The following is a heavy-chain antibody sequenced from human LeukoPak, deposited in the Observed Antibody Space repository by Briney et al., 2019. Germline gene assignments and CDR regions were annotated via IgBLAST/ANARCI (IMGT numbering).Heavy chain of an antibody. CDR3: ARERESSFDY. Sequence: GGSLRLSCAASGFTVSSNYMSWVRQAPGKGLEWVSVTYSGGSTYYADSVKGRFTISRDNSNNTLYLQMNSLRAEDTALYYCARERESSFDYWGEGALVTVSS. V-gene: IGHV3-53*01. D-gene: IGHD2-2*01. CDR1: GFTVSSNY. CDR2: TYSGGST. J-gene: IGHJ4*02.